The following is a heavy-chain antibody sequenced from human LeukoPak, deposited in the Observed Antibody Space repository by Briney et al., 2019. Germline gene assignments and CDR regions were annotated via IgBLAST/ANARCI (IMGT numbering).Heavy chain of an antibody. V-gene: IGHV1-69*01. Sequence: SVKVSCKASGGTFSSYAISWVRQAPGQGLEWMGGIIPIFGTANYAQKFQGRVTITADESTSTAYMELSSLRSEDTAVYYCARESYDYYDSSGYYTNDAFDIWGQGTMVIVSS. CDR3: ARESYDYYDSSGYYTNDAFDI. D-gene: IGHD3-22*01. CDR2: IIPIFGTA. J-gene: IGHJ3*02. CDR1: GGTFSSYA.